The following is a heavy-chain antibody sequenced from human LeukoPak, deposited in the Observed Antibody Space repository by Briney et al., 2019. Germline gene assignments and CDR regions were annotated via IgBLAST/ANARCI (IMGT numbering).Heavy chain of an antibody. V-gene: IGHV4-61*02. D-gene: IGHD1-26*01. Sequence: SETLSLTCTVSGGSISSGSYYWSWIRQPAGKGLEWIGRICTSGSSNFNPSLKSRVTISVDTYKNKFSLKLTSVTAADTAVYYWAREPGYSGNYQYYFDYWGQGTLVTVSS. CDR3: AREPGYSGNYQYYFDY. J-gene: IGHJ4*02. CDR1: GGSISSGSYY. CDR2: ICTSGSS.